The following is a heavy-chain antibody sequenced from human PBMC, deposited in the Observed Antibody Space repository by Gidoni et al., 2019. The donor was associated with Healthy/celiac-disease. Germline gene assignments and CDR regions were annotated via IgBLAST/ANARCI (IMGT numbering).Heavy chain of an antibody. J-gene: IGHJ6*02. CDR1: GYSFTSYW. Sequence: EVQLVQSGAEVKKPGESLKISCKGSGYSFTSYWIGWVRQMPGKGLEWMGIIYPGDSDTRYSPSFQGQVTISADKPISTAYLQWSSLKASDTAMYYCARPVRSSSSRGYYYYGMDVWGQGTTVTVSS. CDR2: IYPGDSDT. CDR3: ARPVRSSSSRGYYYYGMDV. V-gene: IGHV5-51*01. D-gene: IGHD6-6*01.